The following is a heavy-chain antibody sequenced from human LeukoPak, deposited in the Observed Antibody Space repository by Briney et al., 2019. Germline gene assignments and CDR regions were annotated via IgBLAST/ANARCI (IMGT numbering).Heavy chain of an antibody. CDR2: IYYSGST. CDR1: GGSISSYY. Sequence: PSETLSLTCTVSGGSISSYYWSWIRQPPGKGLEWIGYIYYSGSTNYNPSLKSRVTISVDTSKNQFSLKLSSVTAADTAVYYCARYGYCSSTSCSSGGMDVWGQGTTVTVSS. V-gene: IGHV4-59*08. J-gene: IGHJ6*02. D-gene: IGHD2-2*03. CDR3: ARYGYCSSTSCSSGGMDV.